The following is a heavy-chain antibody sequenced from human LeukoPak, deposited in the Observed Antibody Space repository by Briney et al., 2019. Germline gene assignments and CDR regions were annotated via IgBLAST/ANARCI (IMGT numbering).Heavy chain of an antibody. J-gene: IGHJ4*02. CDR1: GFTFSNYN. CDR3: ARVSTAVSLAINY. Sequence: GGTLRLSCAASGFTFSNYNMNWVRHAPAKGLEWVSVISSSSRYMYYADSVKGRFPISRDNAKNSLYLQMNSLRAEDTAVYYCARVSTAVSLAINYWGQGTLVTVST. D-gene: IGHD5-12*01. CDR2: ISSSSRYM. V-gene: IGHV3-21*06.